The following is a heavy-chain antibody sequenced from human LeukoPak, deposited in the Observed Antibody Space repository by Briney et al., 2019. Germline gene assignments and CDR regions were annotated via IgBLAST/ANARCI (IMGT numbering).Heavy chain of an antibody. Sequence: GGSLRLSCAASGSTFSSYWMSWVRQAPGKGLEWVANIKQDGSEKYYVDSVKGRFTISRDNAKNSLYLQMNSLRAEDTAVYYCARLETWYSSGEYYMDVWGKGTTVTVSS. V-gene: IGHV3-7*01. CDR1: GSTFSSYW. CDR2: IKQDGSEK. J-gene: IGHJ6*03. D-gene: IGHD5-18*01. CDR3: ARLETWYSSGEYYMDV.